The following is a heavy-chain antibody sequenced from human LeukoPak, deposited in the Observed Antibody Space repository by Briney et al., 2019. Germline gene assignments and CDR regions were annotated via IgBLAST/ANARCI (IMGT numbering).Heavy chain of an antibody. CDR3: TWSGLKIES. V-gene: IGHV3-15*01. D-gene: IGHD3-3*01. CDR1: GFTFNSAW. CDR2: IKTETDGGTT. J-gene: IGHJ4*02. Sequence: GGSLRLSCAASGFTFNSAWMSWVRQAPGKGLEWVAQIKTETDGGTTDYAAPVKGRFTISRDGSKNLVFLQMNSLKTDDTALYYCTWSGLKIESWGQGTLVTVSS.